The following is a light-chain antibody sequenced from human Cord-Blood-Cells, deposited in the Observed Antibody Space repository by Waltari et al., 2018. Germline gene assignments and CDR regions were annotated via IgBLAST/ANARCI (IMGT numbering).Light chain of an antibody. CDR1: QSISSY. Sequence: DIQMTQSPSSRFAFVGGTDTITCRASQSISSYLNWYQQKPGKAPKLLIYAASSLQGGVPSRFSGSGSGTDFTLTISSLQPEDFATYYCQQSYSTPYTFGQGTKLEIK. CDR3: QQSYSTPYT. V-gene: IGKV1-39*01. CDR2: AAS. J-gene: IGKJ2*01.